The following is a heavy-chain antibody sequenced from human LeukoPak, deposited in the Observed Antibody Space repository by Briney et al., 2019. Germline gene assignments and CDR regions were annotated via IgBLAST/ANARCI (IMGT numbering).Heavy chain of an antibody. Sequence: GGSLRLSCAASGFTFSSYWMSWVRQAPGKGLEWVANIKQDGSEKYYVDSVKGRFTISRDNAKNSLYLQMNSLRAEDTAVYYCVRDDSGSYWANFDYWGQGTLVTVSS. V-gene: IGHV3-7*01. J-gene: IGHJ4*02. D-gene: IGHD1-26*01. CDR2: IKQDGSEK. CDR3: VRDDSGSYWANFDY. CDR1: GFTFSSYW.